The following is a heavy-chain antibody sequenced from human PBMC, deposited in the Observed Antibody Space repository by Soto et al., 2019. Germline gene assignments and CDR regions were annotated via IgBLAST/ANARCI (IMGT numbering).Heavy chain of an antibody. D-gene: IGHD6-25*01. CDR1: GFKFSTFS. V-gene: IGHV3-48*02. CDR2: ISSSGETV. Sequence: GGSLRLSCAASGFKFSTFSVNWVRQAPGKGLEWLSYISSSGETVFYADAVKGRFITSRDNAKNSLFLQMNGLRDEDTAVYFCARSRGLILGADYGLDVWGRGTTVTVS. J-gene: IGHJ6*02. CDR3: ARSRGLILGADYGLDV.